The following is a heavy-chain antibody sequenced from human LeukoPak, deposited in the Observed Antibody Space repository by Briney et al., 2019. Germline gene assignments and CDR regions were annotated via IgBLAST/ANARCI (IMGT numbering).Heavy chain of an antibody. CDR3: ARDLCSGGGCYSGADAFDI. CDR2: ISSSSCYI. D-gene: IGHD2-15*01. CDR1: GFTFSSYS. J-gene: IGHJ3*02. V-gene: IGHV3-21*01. Sequence: GGSLSLSCAASGFTFSSYSMNWVRQAPGKGLHGVSCISSSSCYIYYVDSVKGRCTISRDNAKNSLYLQMNSLRAEDTAVYYCARDLCSGGGCYSGADAFDIWGQGTMITVSS.